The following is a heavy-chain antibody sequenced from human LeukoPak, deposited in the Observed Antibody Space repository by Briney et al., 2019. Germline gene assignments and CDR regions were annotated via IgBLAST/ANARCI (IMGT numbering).Heavy chain of an antibody. Sequence: GRCLRPSCAASGFTFISFDMDWVRQPTGQGLEWVSTIGTASDPYYPGSVEGRFTLSRDNAKNSLYLQMNSLTAGNTAVYYCARGPPRGKYYYMDVWGKGTTVTVSS. CDR2: IGTASDP. CDR3: ARGPPRGKYYYMDV. CDR1: GFTFISFD. D-gene: IGHD1-1*01. J-gene: IGHJ6*03. V-gene: IGHV3-13*04.